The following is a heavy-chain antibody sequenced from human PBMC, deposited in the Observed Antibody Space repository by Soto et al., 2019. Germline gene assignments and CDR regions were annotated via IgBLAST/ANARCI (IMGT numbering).Heavy chain of an antibody. V-gene: IGHV1-69*08. D-gene: IGHD3-3*01. J-gene: IGHJ6*02. CDR1: GYNFIIYT. CDR3: ARGGVGSAGGMDV. Sequence: QVQLVQSGAEVKKPGSSVKVSCKSSGYNFIIYTIIWVRQAPGQGLEWMGRIIPIFSQTNYAQKFQGRVTINADRSTSTVDMELSGLTSEDTAVYYCARGGVGSAGGMDVWGQGTTVTVSS. CDR2: IIPIFSQT.